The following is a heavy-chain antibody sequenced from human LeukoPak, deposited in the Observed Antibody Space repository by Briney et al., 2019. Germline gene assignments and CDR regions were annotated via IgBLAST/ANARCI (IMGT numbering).Heavy chain of an antibody. CDR3: ARFTTATPYYFYC. D-gene: IGHD1-1*01. V-gene: IGHV7-4-1*02. CDR1: GYTFTRYA. J-gene: IGHJ4*02. Sequence: ASVKVSCKASGYTFTRYAMNWVRQAPGQGLEWMGWINTNTGNPTYAQGFTGRFVFSLDTSVSTAYMQISSLKAEDTAVYFCARFTTATPYYFYCWGQGTLVTVSS. CDR2: INTNTGNP.